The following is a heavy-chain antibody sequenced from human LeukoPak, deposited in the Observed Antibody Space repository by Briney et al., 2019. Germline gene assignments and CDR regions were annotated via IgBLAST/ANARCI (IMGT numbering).Heavy chain of an antibody. J-gene: IGHJ3*02. Sequence: SVKVSCKASGYTFTGYYMHWVRQAPGQGLEWMGGIIPIFGTANYAQKFQGRVTITADESTSTAYMELSSLRSEDTAVYYCARDFKDIVVVPAASKFDAFDIWGQGTMVTVSS. CDR3: ARDFKDIVVVPAASKFDAFDI. CDR1: GYTFTGYY. V-gene: IGHV1-69*13. D-gene: IGHD2-2*01. CDR2: IIPIFGTA.